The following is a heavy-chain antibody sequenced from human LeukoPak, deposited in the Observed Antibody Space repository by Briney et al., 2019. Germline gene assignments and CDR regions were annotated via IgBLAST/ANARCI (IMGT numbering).Heavy chain of an antibody. CDR1: GGSISSSSYY. V-gene: IGHV4-39*06. CDR2: IYYSGST. Sequence: SETLSLTCTVSGGSISSSSYYWGWIRQPPGKGLEWIGSIYYSGSTYYNPSLKSRVTISVDTSKNQFPLKLSSVTAADTAVYYCARISYSSGWSSFDYWGQGTLVTVSS. CDR3: ARISYSSGWSSFDY. D-gene: IGHD6-19*01. J-gene: IGHJ4*02.